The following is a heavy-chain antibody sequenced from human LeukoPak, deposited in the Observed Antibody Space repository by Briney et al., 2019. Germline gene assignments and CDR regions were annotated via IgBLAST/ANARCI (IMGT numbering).Heavy chain of an antibody. J-gene: IGHJ4*02. V-gene: IGHV1-18*01. CDR3: ARDPSNTSGNFPYFDY. CDR2: ISAYNGDT. Sequence: ASVKVSCKASGYTFTRHAVSWVRPAPAQGLGWMGWISAYNGDTKYAQNFQGRVTITTDTSTTTAYMELRSLRSDDTAVYYCARDPSNTSGNFPYFDYWGQGTLVTVSS. D-gene: IGHD3-22*01. CDR1: GYTFTRHA.